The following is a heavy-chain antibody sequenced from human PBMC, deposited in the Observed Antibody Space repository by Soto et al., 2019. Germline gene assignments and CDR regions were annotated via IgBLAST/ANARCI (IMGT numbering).Heavy chain of an antibody. Sequence: GSLRLSCAASGFTFSSYGMHWVRQAPGKGLEWVAVISYDGSNKYYADSVKGRFTISRDNSKNTLYLQMNSLRAEDTAVYYFAKELKSPGLRLAYYFDYWGKGTLVTVPS. J-gene: IGHJ4*02. CDR1: GFTFSSYG. D-gene: IGHD5-12*01. CDR2: ISYDGSNK. V-gene: IGHV3-30*18. CDR3: AKELKSPGLRLAYYFDY.